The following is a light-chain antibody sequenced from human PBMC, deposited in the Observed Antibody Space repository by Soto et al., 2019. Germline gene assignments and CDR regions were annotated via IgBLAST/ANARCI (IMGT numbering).Light chain of an antibody. Sequence: DIQMTQSPSSLSASVGDEVTITCRASQTIMTYLNWYQLKSGKPPRLLIYAASSLQSGVPSRFSGSGSGTDFTLTISSLQPEDFATYSCQQSYNSPQTFGRGTKVDIK. J-gene: IGKJ1*01. CDR2: AAS. V-gene: IGKV1-39*01. CDR1: QTIMTY. CDR3: QQSYNSPQT.